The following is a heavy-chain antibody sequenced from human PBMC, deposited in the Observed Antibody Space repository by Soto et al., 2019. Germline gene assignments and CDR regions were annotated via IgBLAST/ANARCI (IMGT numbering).Heavy chain of an antibody. D-gene: IGHD6-13*01. CDR3: ARTGSPLSWYGEGYFDY. CDR2: IYYSGST. J-gene: IGHJ4*02. V-gene: IGHV4-59*08. CDR1: GGSISSYY. Sequence: QVQLQESGPGLVKPSETLSLTCTVSGGSISSYYWSWIRQPPGKGLEWIGYIYYSGSTNYNPSLKSRVTISVDTSKNQFSLKLSSVTAADTAVYYCARTGSPLSWYGEGYFDYWGQGTLVTVSS.